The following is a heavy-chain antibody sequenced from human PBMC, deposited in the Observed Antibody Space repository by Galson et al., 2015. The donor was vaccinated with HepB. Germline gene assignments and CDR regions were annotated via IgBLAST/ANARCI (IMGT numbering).Heavy chain of an antibody. Sequence: SVKVSCKASGGTFSSYAISWVRQAPGQGLEWMGRIIPILGIANYAQKFQGRVTITADKSTSTAYMELSSLRSEDTAVYYCASPYCSSTSCYTQGDTDYWGQGTLVTVSS. J-gene: IGHJ4*02. D-gene: IGHD2-2*02. CDR2: IIPILGIA. CDR3: ASPYCSSTSCYTQGDTDY. CDR1: GGTFSSYA. V-gene: IGHV1-69*04.